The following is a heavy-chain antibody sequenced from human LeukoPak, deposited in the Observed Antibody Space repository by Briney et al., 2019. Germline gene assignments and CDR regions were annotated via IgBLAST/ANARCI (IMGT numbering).Heavy chain of an antibody. V-gene: IGHV4-4*02. D-gene: IGHD6-13*01. Sequence: SETLSLTCAVSGGSISSSNWWSWVRQPPGKGLEWIGSIYHSGSTYYNPSLKSRVTISVDTSKNQFSLKLSSVTAADTAVYYCARDLLIAAAGPLFDPWGQGTLVTVSS. CDR3: ARDLLIAAAGPLFDP. J-gene: IGHJ5*02. CDR2: IYHSGST. CDR1: GGSISSSNW.